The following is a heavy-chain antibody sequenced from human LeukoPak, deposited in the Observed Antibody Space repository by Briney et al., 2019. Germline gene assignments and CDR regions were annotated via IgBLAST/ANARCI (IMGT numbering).Heavy chain of an antibody. D-gene: IGHD3-3*01. CDR3: TTAPTFDFWSGYQSGDY. J-gene: IGHJ4*02. Sequence: GGSLRLSCAASGFTFSNAWMSWVRQAPGKGLEWVGRIKSKTDGGTTDYAAPVKGRFTISRDDSKNTLYRQMNSLKAEHSAVYYCTTAPTFDFWSGYQSGDYWGQGTLVTVSS. CDR1: GFTFSNAW. CDR2: IKSKTDGGTT. V-gene: IGHV3-15*01.